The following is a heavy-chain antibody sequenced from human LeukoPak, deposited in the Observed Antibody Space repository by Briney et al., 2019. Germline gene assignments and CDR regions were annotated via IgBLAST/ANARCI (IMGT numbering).Heavy chain of an antibody. J-gene: IGHJ3*02. CDR1: GFTFNNYA. V-gene: IGHV3-74*01. D-gene: IGHD3-9*01. Sequence: GGSLRLSCAASGFTFNNYAMSWVRQAPGKGLVWVSRINSDGSSTSYADSVKGRFTISRDNAKNTLYLQMNSLRAEDTAVYYCARERTYYDILTGYYSRGGAFDIWGQGTMVTVSS. CDR2: INSDGSST. CDR3: ARERTYYDILTGYYSRGGAFDI.